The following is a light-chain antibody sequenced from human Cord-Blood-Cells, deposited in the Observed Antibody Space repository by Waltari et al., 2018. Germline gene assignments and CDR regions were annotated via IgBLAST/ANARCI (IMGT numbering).Light chain of an antibody. CDR1: QSISSY. CDR2: AAS. Sequence: DIQMTQSPSSLSASVGDRVTITCQASQSISSYLNWYQQKPGKAPKLLIYAASSLQSGVPSRFSGSGSGTDFTLTISSLQPEDFATYYCQQSYSTLRWTFGQGTKVEIK. V-gene: IGKV1-39*01. J-gene: IGKJ1*01. CDR3: QQSYSTLRWT.